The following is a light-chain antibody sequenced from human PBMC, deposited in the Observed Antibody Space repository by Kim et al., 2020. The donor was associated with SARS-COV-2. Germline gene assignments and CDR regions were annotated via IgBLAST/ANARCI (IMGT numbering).Light chain of an antibody. Sequence: RATINCKSSQSVLYSSNNLNFLAWYQQKPGQPPKLLIYWASTRKSGVPDRFSASGSGTDFTLTISGLQAEDVAVYYCQQYLRSPRSFGQGTKLEI. V-gene: IGKV4-1*01. J-gene: IGKJ2*03. CDR1: QSVLYSSNNLNF. CDR2: WAS. CDR3: QQYLRSPRS.